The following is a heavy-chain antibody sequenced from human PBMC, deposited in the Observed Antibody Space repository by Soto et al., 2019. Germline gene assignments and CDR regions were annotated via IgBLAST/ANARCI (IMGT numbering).Heavy chain of an antibody. Sequence: QVQLQQWGAGLLKPSETLSLTCAVYGGSFSGYYWSWLRQRPGKGLEWIGEINHSRSTNYNPALKSRVTISVDTSKNQFSLKLSSVTAADTAVYYCARGKSWYLPWGQGTLVTVSS. CDR3: ARGKSWYLP. D-gene: IGHD6-13*01. CDR2: INHSRST. J-gene: IGHJ5*02. CDR1: GGSFSGYY. V-gene: IGHV4-34*01.